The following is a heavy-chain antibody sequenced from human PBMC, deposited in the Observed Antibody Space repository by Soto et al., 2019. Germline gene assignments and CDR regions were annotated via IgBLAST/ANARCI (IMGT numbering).Heavy chain of an antibody. CDR2: ISAYNGNT. CDR3: ARDFGPGWNYVLRFWFDP. CDR1: GYTFTNYG. J-gene: IGHJ5*02. D-gene: IGHD1-7*01. Sequence: GASVKVSCKASGYTFTNYGNSWVRQAPGQGLEWMGWISAYNGNTNYAQKLQGRVTMTTDTSTSTAYMELRSLRSDDTAVYYCARDFGPGWNYVLRFWFDPWGQGTLVTVSS. V-gene: IGHV1-18*01.